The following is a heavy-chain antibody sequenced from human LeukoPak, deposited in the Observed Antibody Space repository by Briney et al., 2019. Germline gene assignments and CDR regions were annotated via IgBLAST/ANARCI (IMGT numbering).Heavy chain of an antibody. D-gene: IGHD5-24*01. CDR3: ARGRDGYNYRY. J-gene: IGHJ4*02. Sequence: SETLSLTCTVSGGSISSYYWSWIRQPPGKGLEWTGYIYYSGSTDYNPSLKSRVTISVDTSKNQFSLKLSSVTAADTAVYYCARGRDGYNYRYWGQGTLVTVSS. CDR1: GGSISSYY. V-gene: IGHV4-59*01. CDR2: IYYSGST.